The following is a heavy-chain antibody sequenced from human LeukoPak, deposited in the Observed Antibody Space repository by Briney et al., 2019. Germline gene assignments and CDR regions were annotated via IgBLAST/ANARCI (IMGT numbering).Heavy chain of an antibody. D-gene: IGHD6-19*01. V-gene: IGHV4-59*06. CDR2: IYYSGST. CDR1: GGSISSYY. Sequence: SETLSLTCTVSGGSISSYYWSWIRQHPGKGLKWIGYIYYSGSTYYNPSLKSRVTISVDTSKNQFSLRLSSVTAADTAVYYCASLTGYSSGCFYDWGQGTLVTVSS. J-gene: IGHJ4*02. CDR3: ASLTGYSSGCFYD.